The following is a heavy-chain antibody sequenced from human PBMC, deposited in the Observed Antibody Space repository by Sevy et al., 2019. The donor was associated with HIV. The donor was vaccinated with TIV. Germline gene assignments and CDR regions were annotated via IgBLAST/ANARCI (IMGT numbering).Heavy chain of an antibody. CDR3: ASGGNGDFWSYEYYYYGMDV. CDR1: GYTFTKYD. V-gene: IGHV1-8*01. Sequence: ASVKVSCEASGYTFTKYDINWVRQATGQGLEWMGWMSPNTGATGLAQSFEGRVTLTRNTSISTAYMELSSLRYEDTAVYYCASGGNGDFWSYEYYYYGMDVWGQGTTVTVSS. CDR2: MSPNTGAT. J-gene: IGHJ6*02. D-gene: IGHD3-3*01.